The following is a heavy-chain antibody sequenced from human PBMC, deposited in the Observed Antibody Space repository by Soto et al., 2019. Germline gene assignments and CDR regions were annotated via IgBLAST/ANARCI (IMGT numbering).Heavy chain of an antibody. V-gene: IGHV4-34*01. J-gene: IGHJ5*02. CDR3: ARGGGLPAANPGFDP. CDR1: GGSFSGYY. Sequence: SETLSLTCAVYGGSFSGYYWSWIRQPPGKGLEWIGEINHSGSTNYNPSLKSRVTISVDTSKNQFSLKLSSVTAADTAVYYCARGGGLPAANPGFDPWGQGTLVTVSS. D-gene: IGHD2-2*01. CDR2: INHSGST.